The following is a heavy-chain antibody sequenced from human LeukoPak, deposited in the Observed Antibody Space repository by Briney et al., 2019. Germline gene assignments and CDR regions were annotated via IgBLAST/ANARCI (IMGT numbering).Heavy chain of an antibody. CDR2: INPNSGAT. CDR3: ARAYSGYDLGGAKGY. CDR1: GYTFTGYY. V-gene: IGHV1-2*02. D-gene: IGHD5-12*01. Sequence: ASVKVSCKASGYTFTGYYMHWVRQAPGQGLEWMGWINPNSGATNYAQKFQGRVTMTRDTSISTAYMELSRLRSDDTAVYYCARAYSGYDLGGAKGYWGQGTLVTVSS. J-gene: IGHJ4*02.